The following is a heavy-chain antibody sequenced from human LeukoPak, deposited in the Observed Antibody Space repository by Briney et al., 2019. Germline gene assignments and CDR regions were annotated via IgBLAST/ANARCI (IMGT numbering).Heavy chain of an antibody. CDR1: GFTFSSYA. J-gene: IGHJ4*02. CDR2: ISGSDGST. V-gene: IGHV3-23*01. Sequence: AGGSLRLSCAASGFTFSSYAMSWVRQAPGKGLEWVSAISGSDGSTYYAASVKGRFTISRDNSKNTLYLQMNSLRAEDTAVYYCKTDPPGYFDYWGQGTLVTVSS. CDR3: KTDPPGYFDY.